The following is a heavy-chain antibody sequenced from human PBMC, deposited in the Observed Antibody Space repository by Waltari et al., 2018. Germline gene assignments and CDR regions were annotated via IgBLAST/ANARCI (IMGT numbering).Heavy chain of an antibody. J-gene: IGHJ6*03. CDR1: GFTFSSYA. V-gene: IGHV3-23*03. D-gene: IGHD2-2*01. CDR2: IYSGGST. CDR3: AKEEMYCSSTSCYYYYYMDV. Sequence: EVQLLESGGGLVQPGGSLRLSCAASGFTFSSYAMSWVRQAPGKGLEWVSVIYSGGSTYYADSVKGRFTISRDNSKNTLYLQMNSLRAEDTAVYYCAKEEMYCSSTSCYYYYYMDVWGKGTTVTVSS.